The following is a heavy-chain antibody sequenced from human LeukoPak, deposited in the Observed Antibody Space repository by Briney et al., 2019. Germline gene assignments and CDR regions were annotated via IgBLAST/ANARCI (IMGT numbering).Heavy chain of an antibody. CDR2: IHYSGST. D-gene: IGHD3-10*01. CDR1: GGSINSYY. V-gene: IGHV4-59*01. Sequence: SETLSLTCTVSGGSINSYYWSWIRQPPGKGLQWIGCIHYSGSTNYSPSLKGRVTISVDTSKNQFSLKLSSVTAADTAVYYCARPTMVRGTYYMDVWGKGTTVTISS. CDR3: ARPTMVRGTYYMDV. J-gene: IGHJ6*03.